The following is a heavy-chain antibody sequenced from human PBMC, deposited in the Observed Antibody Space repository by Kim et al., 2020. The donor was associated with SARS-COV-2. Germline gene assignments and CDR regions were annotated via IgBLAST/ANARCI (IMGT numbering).Heavy chain of an antibody. D-gene: IGHD3-22*01. J-gene: IGHJ4*02. CDR3: ARLPRRLYYYDSSEYGYYFND. V-gene: IGHV5-51*01. CDR1: GYSFTSYW. Sequence: GESLKISCKGSGYSFTSYWIGWVRQMPGKGLEWMGIIYPGDSDTRYSPSFQGQVTISADKSIRTAYLQWSSLKASATAMYYCARLPRRLYYYDSSEYGYYFNDGGQGTLVTVST. CDR2: IYPGDSDT.